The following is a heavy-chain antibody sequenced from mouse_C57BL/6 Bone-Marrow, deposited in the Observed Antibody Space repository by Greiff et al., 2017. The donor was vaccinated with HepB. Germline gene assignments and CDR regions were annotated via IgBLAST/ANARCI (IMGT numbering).Heavy chain of an antibody. CDR1: GYTFTSYW. V-gene: IGHV1-52*01. D-gene: IGHD2-4*01. CDR3: ARDDYFTGWAMDY. J-gene: IGHJ4*01. Sequence: QVQLQQPGAELVRPGSSVKLSCKASGYTFTSYWMHWVKPRPIQGLEWIGNIDPSDSETHYNQKFKDKATLTVDKSSSIAYMQLSSLTSVDSAVYYCARDDYFTGWAMDYWGQGTSVTFCS. CDR2: IDPSDSET.